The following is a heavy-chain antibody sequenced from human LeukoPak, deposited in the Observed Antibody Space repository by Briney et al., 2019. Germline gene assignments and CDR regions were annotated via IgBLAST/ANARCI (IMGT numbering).Heavy chain of an antibody. CDR2: IRYDGSNK. CDR1: GCTFSSYG. Sequence: GGSLRLTCAASGCTFSSYGIHWVRQAPAKGLERVAFIRYDGSNKYYADSVKGRLTIYRDNSKNKLYLQTNSLRADDTAVYYCTKPGYSSQGYFDYWGQGTLVTVSS. CDR3: TKPGYSSQGYFDY. D-gene: IGHD6-13*01. V-gene: IGHV3-30*02. J-gene: IGHJ4*02.